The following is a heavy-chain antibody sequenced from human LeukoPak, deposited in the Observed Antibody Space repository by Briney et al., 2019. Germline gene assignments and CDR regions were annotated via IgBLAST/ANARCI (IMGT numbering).Heavy chain of an antibody. Sequence: GRSLRLSCAASGFTFSSYGMHWVRQAPGKGLEWVAVISYDGSNKYYADSVKGRFTISRDNSKNTLYLQMNSLRAEDTAVYYGAKDESGSYYYYWGQGTLVTVSS. D-gene: IGHD1-26*01. V-gene: IGHV3-30*18. CDR1: GFTFSSYG. CDR2: ISYDGSNK. J-gene: IGHJ4*02. CDR3: AKDESGSYYYY.